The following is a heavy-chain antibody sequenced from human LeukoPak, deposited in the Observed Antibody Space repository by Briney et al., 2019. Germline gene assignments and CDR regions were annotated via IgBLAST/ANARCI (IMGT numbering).Heavy chain of an antibody. J-gene: IGHJ4*02. CDR1: GFTFSSYW. D-gene: IGHD5-12*01. Sequence: GGSLRLSCAASGFTFSSYWMHWVRQAPGKGLVWISRINSDGSSTSYADSVKGRLTISRDNAKNTLYLQMNSLRVEDTAVYYCARGDGYAQRDWGQGTLVTVPS. CDR3: ARGDGYAQRD. V-gene: IGHV3-74*01. CDR2: INSDGSST.